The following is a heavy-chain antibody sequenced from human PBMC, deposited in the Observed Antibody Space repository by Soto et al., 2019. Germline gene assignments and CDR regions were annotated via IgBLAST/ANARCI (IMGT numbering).Heavy chain of an antibody. J-gene: IGHJ4*02. CDR3: AGDRERGGGDYYFDY. Sequence: QVQLVQSGAEVKKPGSSVKVSCKASGGTFSSYAISWVRQAPGQGLEWMGGIIPIFGTANYAQKFQGRVTITADQATSNGYRGRSSRGSEDTGVYYWAGDRERGGGDYYFDYWGQGTLVTVSS. V-gene: IGHV1-69*01. D-gene: IGHD1-26*01. CDR1: GGTFSSYA. CDR2: IIPIFGTA.